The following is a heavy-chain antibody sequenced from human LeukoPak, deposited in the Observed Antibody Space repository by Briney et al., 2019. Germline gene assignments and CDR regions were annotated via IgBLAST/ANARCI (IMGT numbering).Heavy chain of an antibody. V-gene: IGHV4-39*07. J-gene: IGHJ4*02. CDR1: GGSISSTFYY. D-gene: IGHD4-17*01. CDR2: INYSGST. Sequence: PSETLSLTCTVSGGSISSTFYYWGWIRQPPGKGLEWIGSINYSGSTYYNPPLKSRVTISVDKSKNQFSLILSSVTAADTAVYYCARVSTEKKFDYWGQGTLVTVSS. CDR3: ARVSTEKKFDY.